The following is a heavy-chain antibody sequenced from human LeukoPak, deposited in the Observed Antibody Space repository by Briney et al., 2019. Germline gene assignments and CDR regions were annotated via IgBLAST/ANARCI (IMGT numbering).Heavy chain of an antibody. D-gene: IGHD5-18*01. Sequence: GGSLRLSCEASGFVVRKNHMGWVRQAPGKGLEWVSLIYSGGDTSYADSVKGRFTISRDRSKNTLYLQMNSLTTEDTAVYFCAHRDTTMVRVDYWGQGTLVTVSS. CDR3: AHRDTTMVRVDY. V-gene: IGHV3-53*01. CDR2: IYSGGDT. J-gene: IGHJ4*02. CDR1: GFVVRKNH.